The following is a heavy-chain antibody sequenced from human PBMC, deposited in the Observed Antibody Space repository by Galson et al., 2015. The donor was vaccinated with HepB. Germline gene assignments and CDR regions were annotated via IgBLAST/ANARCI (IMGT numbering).Heavy chain of an antibody. CDR1: GFTFSNSG. V-gene: IGHV3-30*18. CDR2: ISYNGSDK. J-gene: IGHJ3*02. D-gene: IGHD1-26*01. Sequence: SLRLSCAASGFTFSNSGMHWVRYAPGRRLAWESVISYNGSDKYYADSVKGRFTISRDNSKNTLYLQMNSLRAEDTAVYYCAKDLWGGSYVGAFDIWGQGTMVTVSS. CDR3: AKDLWGGSYVGAFDI.